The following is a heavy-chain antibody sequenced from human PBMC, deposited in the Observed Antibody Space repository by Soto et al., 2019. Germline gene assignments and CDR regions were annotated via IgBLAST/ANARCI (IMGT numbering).Heavy chain of an antibody. D-gene: IGHD3-10*01. CDR2: ISAYNGNT. Sequence: ASVKVSCKASGGTFSSYGISWVRQAPGQGLEWMGWISAYNGNTNYAQKLQGRVTMTTDTSTSTAYMELRSLRSDDTAVYYCAREVLWFGELLSVTFDYWGQGTLVTVSS. J-gene: IGHJ4*02. V-gene: IGHV1-18*01. CDR3: AREVLWFGELLSVTFDY. CDR1: GGTFSSYG.